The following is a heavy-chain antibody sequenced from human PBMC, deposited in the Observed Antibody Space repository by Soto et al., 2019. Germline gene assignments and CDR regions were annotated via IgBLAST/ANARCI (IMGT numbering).Heavy chain of an antibody. D-gene: IGHD3-10*01. Sequence: QVQLVQSGAEVKKPGASVKVSCKASGYTFTSYGISWVRQAPGQGLEWMGWISAYNGNTNYAQKLQGRVTMTTDTXXXXXXXXXXXXXXXXTXXXXXXXGSWFDDYWGQGTLVTVPS. CDR3: XXGSWFDDY. J-gene: IGHJ4*02. V-gene: IGHV1-18*01. CDR2: ISAYNGNT. CDR1: GYTFTSYG.